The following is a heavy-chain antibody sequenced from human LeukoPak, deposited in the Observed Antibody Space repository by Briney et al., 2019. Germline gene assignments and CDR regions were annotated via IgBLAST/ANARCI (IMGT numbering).Heavy chain of an antibody. J-gene: IGHJ3*02. CDR1: GGTFSSYA. CDR2: IIPIFGIA. Sequence: SAKVSCKASGGTFSSYAISWVRQAPGQGLEWMGRIIPIFGIANYAQKFQGRVTITADKSTSTAYMELSSLRSEDTAVYYCARSLFPSGSAFDIWGQGTMVTVSS. D-gene: IGHD1-26*01. V-gene: IGHV1-69*04. CDR3: ARSLFPSGSAFDI.